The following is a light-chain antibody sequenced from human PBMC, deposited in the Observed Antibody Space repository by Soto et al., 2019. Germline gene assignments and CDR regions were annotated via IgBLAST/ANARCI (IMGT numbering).Light chain of an antibody. CDR1: SSDVGAYNY. CDR2: DVS. J-gene: IGLJ1*01. CDR3: CSYTSSSTYV. V-gene: IGLV2-14*01. Sequence: QSALTQPASVSGSPGPSITLSCTGTSSDVGAYNYVSWFQQYPGKAPKLMIYDVSNRPSGVSNRFSGSKSGNTASLTISGLRAEDEADYYCCSYTSSSTYVFGTGTKVTVL.